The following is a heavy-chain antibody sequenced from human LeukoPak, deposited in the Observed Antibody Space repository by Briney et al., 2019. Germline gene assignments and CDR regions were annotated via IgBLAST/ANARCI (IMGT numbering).Heavy chain of an antibody. J-gene: IGHJ3*02. D-gene: IGHD4-23*01. CDR3: ARDIPFAGPGSGGNTALDI. CDR1: GYTFTSYG. Sequence: ASVKVSCKASGYTFTSYGISWVSQAPGQGLEWMGWISGYNGNTNYAEKVQGRVTMTKDTSTSTAYMEVRSLRSDDTAVYFCARDIPFAGPGSGGNTALDISGQGTMVTVSS. CDR2: ISGYNGNT. V-gene: IGHV1-18*01.